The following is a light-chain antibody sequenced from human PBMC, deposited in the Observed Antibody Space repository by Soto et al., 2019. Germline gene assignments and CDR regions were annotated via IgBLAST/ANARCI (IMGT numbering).Light chain of an antibody. V-gene: IGLV2-23*01. CDR1: SRDVGSYNL. CDR3: CSFAGSSTYV. J-gene: IGLJ1*01. Sequence: QPASVSGSPGQSITISCTGTSRDVGSYNLVSWYQQHPGNAPKLIIYEGTKRPSGVSYRFSGSKSGNTASLTISGLQEEDEGDYHCCSFAGSSTYVFGTGTRVTVL. CDR2: EGT.